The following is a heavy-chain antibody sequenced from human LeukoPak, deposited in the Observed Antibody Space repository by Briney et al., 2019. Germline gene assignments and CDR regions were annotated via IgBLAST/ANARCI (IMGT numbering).Heavy chain of an antibody. D-gene: IGHD4-17*01. CDR1: GFTFSSYG. CDR3: ASQTPPPTEAFDY. V-gene: IGHV3-33*01. J-gene: IGHJ4*02. Sequence: GRSLRLSWAASGFTFSSYGMHWVRQTPGKGLEWVAVIWYDGSNKYYADSVKGRFTISRDNSKNTRYLQMNSLRAEDAAVYYCASQTPPPTEAFDYWGQGTLVTVSS. CDR2: IWYDGSNK.